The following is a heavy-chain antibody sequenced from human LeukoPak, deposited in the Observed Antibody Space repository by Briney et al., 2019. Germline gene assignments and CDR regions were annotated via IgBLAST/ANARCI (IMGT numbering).Heavy chain of an antibody. V-gene: IGHV3-48*01. Sequence: GSLRLSCAASGFTFSSYSMNWVRQAPGKGLEWVSYISSSSSTIYYADSVKGRFTISRDNAKNSLYLQMNSLRAEDTAVYYCAREAIFGVVIMQVDYWGQGTLVTVSS. CDR1: GFTFSSYS. J-gene: IGHJ4*02. CDR2: ISSSSSTI. D-gene: IGHD3-3*01. CDR3: AREAIFGVVIMQVDY.